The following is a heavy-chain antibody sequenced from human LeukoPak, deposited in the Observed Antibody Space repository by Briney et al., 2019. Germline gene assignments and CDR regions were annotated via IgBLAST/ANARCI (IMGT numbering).Heavy chain of an antibody. D-gene: IGHD4-17*01. V-gene: IGHV3-7*01. Sequence: GGSLRLSCAASGFTFSTYVMSWVRQAPGKGLEWVANIKQDASQYYVDSVRGRFIISRDNAKNSLSLQMNSLRLEDTAVYYCARGPDFGDRLDYFDYWGQGTLVTVSS. CDR1: GFTFSTYV. CDR3: ARGPDFGDRLDYFDY. CDR2: IKQDASQ. J-gene: IGHJ4*02.